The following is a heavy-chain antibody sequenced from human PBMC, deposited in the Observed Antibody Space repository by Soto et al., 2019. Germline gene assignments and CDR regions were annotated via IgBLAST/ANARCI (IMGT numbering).Heavy chain of an antibody. CDR1: GYTFSSYS. J-gene: IGHJ6*02. D-gene: IGHD1-26*01. CDR3: ARDNGYYDV. V-gene: IGHV1-18*04. Sequence: GASVKVSCKTSGYTFSSYSINWVRQAPGQGLEWMAWISTNSGNTHYAERFQSRVTVTLDKSARTAFMEMRGLTSDDTATYFCARDNGYYDVWG. CDR2: ISTNSGNT.